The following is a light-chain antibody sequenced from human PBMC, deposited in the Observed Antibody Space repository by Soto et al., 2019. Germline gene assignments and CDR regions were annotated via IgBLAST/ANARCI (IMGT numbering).Light chain of an antibody. Sequence: EIVMTQSPATLSVSPGERATLSCRASQSVNRNLAWYQQKPGQAPRLHISAASTRATGIPARFSGSGSETEFTLTISSLQSEDFAVYYCQQYNNWWTFGQGTKVEMK. V-gene: IGKV3-15*01. CDR2: AAS. J-gene: IGKJ1*01. CDR3: QQYNNWWT. CDR1: QSVNRN.